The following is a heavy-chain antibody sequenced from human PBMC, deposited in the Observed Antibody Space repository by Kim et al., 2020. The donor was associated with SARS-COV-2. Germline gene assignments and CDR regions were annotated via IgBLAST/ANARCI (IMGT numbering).Heavy chain of an antibody. CDR3: AKDIGYSSGLIDY. Sequence: GGSLRLSCAASGFTFDDYAMHWVRQAPGKGLEWVSGISWNSGSIGYADSVKGRFTISRDNAKNSLYLQMNSLRAEDTALYYCAKDIGYSSGLIDYWCQG. CDR1: GFTFDDYA. CDR2: ISWNSGSI. J-gene: IGHJ4*02. D-gene: IGHD6-19*01. V-gene: IGHV3-9*01.